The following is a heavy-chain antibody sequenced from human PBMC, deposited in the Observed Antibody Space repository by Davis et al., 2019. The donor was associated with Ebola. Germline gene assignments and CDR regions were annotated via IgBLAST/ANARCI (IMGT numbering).Heavy chain of an antibody. CDR3: ARDGAMIVVVIDYYGMDV. CDR1: GGSISSYY. D-gene: IGHD3-22*01. J-gene: IGHJ6*04. V-gene: IGHV4-59*12. Sequence: MPSETLSLTCTVSGGSISSYYWSWIRQPPGKGLGWIGYIYYSGSTNYNPSLKSRVTISVDTSKNQFSLKLSSATAADTAVYYCARDGAMIVVVIDYYGMDVWGKGTTVTVSS. CDR2: IYYSGST.